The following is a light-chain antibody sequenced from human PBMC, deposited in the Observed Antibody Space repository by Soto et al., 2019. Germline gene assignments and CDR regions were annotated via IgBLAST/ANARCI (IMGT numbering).Light chain of an antibody. CDR3: SSYAGTTTL. J-gene: IGLJ2*01. CDR2: NAI. V-gene: IGLV2-14*01. CDR1: TNDIGAYGY. Sequence: QSALTRPASVSGSPGQSITLSCTGSTNDIGAYGYVSWYQQHPGQAPKLIIYNAIDRPAGVSYRFSGYKSGNTASLTISGLQAEDEADYYCSSYAGTTTLFGGGTKLNVL.